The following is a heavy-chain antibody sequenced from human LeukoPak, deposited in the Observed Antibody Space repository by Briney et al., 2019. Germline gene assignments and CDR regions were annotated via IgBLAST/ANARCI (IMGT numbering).Heavy chain of an antibody. CDR3: AREYYYGSGSYG. CDR1: GFTFSSYW. CDR2: INRDGGST. Sequence: PGGSLRLSCAASGFTFSSYWMHWVRQAPGKGLVWVSRINRDGGSTTYADSVKGRFTISRDNSKTTLYLTMNSLRAEDTAVYYCAREYYYGSGSYGWGQGTLVTVSS. V-gene: IGHV3-74*01. D-gene: IGHD3-10*01. J-gene: IGHJ4*02.